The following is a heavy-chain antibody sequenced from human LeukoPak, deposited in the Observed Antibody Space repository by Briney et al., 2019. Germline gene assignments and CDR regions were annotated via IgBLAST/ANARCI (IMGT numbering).Heavy chain of an antibody. J-gene: IGHJ4*02. CDR1: GITFSSYA. CDR2: ISGSGGST. V-gene: IGHV3-23*01. Sequence: GGSLRLSCAASGITFSSYAMSWVRQAPGKGLEWVSAISGSGGSTYYADSVKGRFTISRDNSKNTLYLQMNSLRAEDTAVYYCAKVGAGITMIVVVINYFDYWGQGTLVTVSS. CDR3: AKVGAGITMIVVVINYFDY. D-gene: IGHD3-22*01.